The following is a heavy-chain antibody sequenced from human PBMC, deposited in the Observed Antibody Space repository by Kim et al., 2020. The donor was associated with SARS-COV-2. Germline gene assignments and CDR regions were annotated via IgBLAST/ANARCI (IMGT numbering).Heavy chain of an antibody. V-gene: IGHV1-46*01. J-gene: IGHJ5*02. CDR1: GYTFTSYY. CDR2: INPSGGST. D-gene: IGHD6-6*01. CDR3: ARAWLMYSSSYNWFDP. Sequence: ASVKVSCKASGYTFTSYYMHWVRQAPGQGLEWMGIINPSGGSTSYAQKFQGRVTMTRDTSTSTVYMELSSLRSEDTAVYYCARAWLMYSSSYNWFDPWGQGTLVTVSS.